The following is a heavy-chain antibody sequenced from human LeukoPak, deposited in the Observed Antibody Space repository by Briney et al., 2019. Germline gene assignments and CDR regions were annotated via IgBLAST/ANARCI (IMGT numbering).Heavy chain of an antibody. CDR2: ISYDGSNK. V-gene: IGHV3-30*04. D-gene: IGHD1-1*01. J-gene: IGHJ6*03. CDR3: AKDQLERRLYYYYYMDV. CDR1: GFTFSSYA. Sequence: GGSLRLSCAASGFTFSSYAMHWVRQPPGKGLEWVAVISYDGSNKYYADSVKGRFTISRDNSKNTLYLQMNSLRAEDTAVYYCAKDQLERRLYYYYYMDVWGKGTTVTVSS.